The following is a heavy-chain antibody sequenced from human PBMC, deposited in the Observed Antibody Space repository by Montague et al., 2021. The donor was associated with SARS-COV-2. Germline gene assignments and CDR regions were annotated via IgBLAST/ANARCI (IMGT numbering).Heavy chain of an antibody. CDR2: ISWNSGSI. J-gene: IGHJ4*02. V-gene: IGHV3-9*01. CDR3: AKDGGHSSVNYYEGGFDS. Sequence: SLRLSCAASGFIFEDYAMHWVRQAPGKGLEWVSGISWNSGSIAYADSVKGRFTISRENAKNSLYLQMSSLRPEDTALYYCAKDGGHSSVNYYEGGFDSWGQGTTVTVSS. CDR1: GFIFEDYA. D-gene: IGHD3-22*01.